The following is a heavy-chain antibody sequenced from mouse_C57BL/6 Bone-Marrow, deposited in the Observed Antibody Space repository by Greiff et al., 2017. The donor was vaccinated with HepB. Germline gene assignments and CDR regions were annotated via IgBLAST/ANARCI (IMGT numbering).Heavy chain of an antibody. Sequence: QVQLKQPGAELVKPGASVKLSCKASGYTFTSYWMHWVKQRPGRGLEWIGRIDPNSGGTKYNEKFKSKATLTVDKPSSTAYMQLSSLTSEDSAVYYCASPLITTVVALDYWGQGTTLTVSS. CDR3: ASPLITTVVALDY. CDR2: IDPNSGGT. V-gene: IGHV1-72*01. D-gene: IGHD1-1*01. CDR1: GYTFTSYW. J-gene: IGHJ2*01.